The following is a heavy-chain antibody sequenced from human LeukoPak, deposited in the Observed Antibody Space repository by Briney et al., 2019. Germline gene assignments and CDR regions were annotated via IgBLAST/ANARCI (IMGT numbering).Heavy chain of an antibody. J-gene: IGHJ6*02. CDR1: GGSFSGYY. Sequence: SETLSLTCAVYGGSFSGYYWSWIRQPPGKGLEWIGYIYYSGSTNYNPSLKSRVTISVDTSKNQFSLKLSSVTAADTAVYYCARRSGGSPNYYYYYGMDVWGQGTTVTVSS. V-gene: IGHV4-59*08. D-gene: IGHD2-15*01. CDR2: IYYSGST. CDR3: ARRSGGSPNYYYYYGMDV.